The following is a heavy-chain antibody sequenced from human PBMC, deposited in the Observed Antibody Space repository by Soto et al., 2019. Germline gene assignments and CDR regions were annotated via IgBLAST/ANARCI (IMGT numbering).Heavy chain of an antibody. V-gene: IGHV5-51*01. J-gene: IGHJ4*02. CDR1: GYRFSTYW. CDR2: IYPGDSDT. Sequence: PGESLKISCKASGYRFSTYWIGWVRQRPGKGPVLMAIIYPGDSDTRENPSFQGQVTISADKSSNTVHLQWRSLKASDTAIYYCARLGGIVDTGTWIQWGKGT. CDR3: ARLGGIVDTGTWIQ. D-gene: IGHD1-26*01.